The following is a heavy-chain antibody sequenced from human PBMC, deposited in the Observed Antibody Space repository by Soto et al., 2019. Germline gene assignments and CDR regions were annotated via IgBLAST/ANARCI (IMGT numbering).Heavy chain of an antibody. D-gene: IGHD3-10*01. V-gene: IGHV4-59*11. J-gene: IGHJ5*01. CDR3: AKDHGTYGPNWIDS. Sequence: SETLSLTCGVSGDSINSHYWSWIRQPPGKGLEWIGFIYYSGSTKYNPSLESRVTISVDTSKNQFSLKLSSVTTADTAVYYCAKDHGTYGPNWIDSWGQGTLVTVSS. CDR1: GDSINSHY. CDR2: IYYSGST.